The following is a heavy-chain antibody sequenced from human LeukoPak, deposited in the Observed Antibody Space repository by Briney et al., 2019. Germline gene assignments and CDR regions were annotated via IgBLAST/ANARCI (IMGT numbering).Heavy chain of an antibody. CDR1: GFTFSSYW. CDR3: ARGDYYDSSGYHDY. CDR2: INSDGSST. V-gene: IGHV3-74*01. Sequence: GGSLRLSCAASGFTFSSYWMHWVRQAPGKGLVWVSRINSDGSSTSYADSVKGRFTISRVNAKNTLYLQMNSLRAEDTAVYYCARGDYYDSSGYHDYWGQGTLVTVSS. J-gene: IGHJ4*02. D-gene: IGHD3-22*01.